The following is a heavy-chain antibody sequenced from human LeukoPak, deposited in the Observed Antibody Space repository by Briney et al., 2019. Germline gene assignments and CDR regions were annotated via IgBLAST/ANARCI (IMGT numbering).Heavy chain of an antibody. J-gene: IGHJ2*01. Sequence: GGSLRLSCAASGFTFSSYWMHWVRQAPGKGLVWVSRISDGGSTTTYADSVKGRFTISRDNSKNTLYLQMNSLRAEDTAVYYCAREWVSTAYCGGDCPLGGYFDLWGRGTLVTVSS. CDR2: ISDGGSTT. V-gene: IGHV3-74*01. CDR1: GFTFSSYW. CDR3: AREWVSTAYCGGDCPLGGYFDL. D-gene: IGHD2-21*02.